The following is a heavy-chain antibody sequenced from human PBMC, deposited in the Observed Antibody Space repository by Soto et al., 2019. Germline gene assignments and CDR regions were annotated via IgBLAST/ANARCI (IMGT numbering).Heavy chain of an antibody. CDR1: GYTFSGFY. D-gene: IGHD3-22*01. Sequence: GASVKVSCKASGYTFSGFYMHWVRQAPGQGLEWMGWINPIFGTANYAQKFQGRVTITADKSTSTAYMELSSLRSEDTAVYYCARGPDYYDSSGYPSFDYWGQGTLVTVSS. J-gene: IGHJ4*02. CDR3: ARGPDYYDSSGYPSFDY. CDR2: INPIFGTA. V-gene: IGHV1-69*06.